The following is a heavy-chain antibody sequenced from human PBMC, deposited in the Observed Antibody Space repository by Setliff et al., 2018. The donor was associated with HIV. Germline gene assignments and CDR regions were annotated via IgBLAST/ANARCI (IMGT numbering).Heavy chain of an antibody. D-gene: IGHD3-3*02. J-gene: IGHJ6*03. CDR3: ARDGTTFLAAMDV. CDR2: ISGNSGAV. CDR1: GFTFSSYS. V-gene: IGHV3-48*01. Sequence: GGSLRLSCAASGFTFSSYSMNWVRQAPGKGREWVSLISGNSGAVTYADSVMGLLTISRDNTKNTLYLQMNSLRAEDTAVYYCARDGTTFLAAMDVWGKGTTVTVS.